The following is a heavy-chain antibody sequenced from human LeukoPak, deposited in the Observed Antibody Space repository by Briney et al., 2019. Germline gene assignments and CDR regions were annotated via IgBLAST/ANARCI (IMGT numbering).Heavy chain of an antibody. CDR1: GGSISISNYY. Sequence: PSEALSLTCTVSGGSISISNYYWAWIRQPPGKGLEWFGCIYYSGNTYYNPSLKSRVTISVDTSKNQVSLKLNSLTAADTAVYYCARRGYCSGGSCYVSYWGQGTLVTVSS. V-gene: IGHV4-39*01. J-gene: IGHJ4*02. CDR3: ARRGYCSGGSCYVSY. CDR2: IYYSGNT. D-gene: IGHD2-15*01.